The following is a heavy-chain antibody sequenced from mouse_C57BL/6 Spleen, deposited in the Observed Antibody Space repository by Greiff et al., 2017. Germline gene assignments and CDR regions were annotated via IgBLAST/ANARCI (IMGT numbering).Heavy chain of an antibody. CDR2: ISDGGSYT. CDR3: ARDEDGYSVAY. J-gene: IGHJ3*01. CDR1: GFTFSSSA. V-gene: IGHV5-4*01. D-gene: IGHD2-3*01. Sequence: VQLKESGGGLVKPGGSLKLSCAASGFTFSSSAMSWVRQTPEKRLEWVATISDGGSYTYYPDNVKGRFTISRDNAKNNLYLQMSHLKSEDTAMYYCARDEDGYSVAYWGQGTLVTVSA.